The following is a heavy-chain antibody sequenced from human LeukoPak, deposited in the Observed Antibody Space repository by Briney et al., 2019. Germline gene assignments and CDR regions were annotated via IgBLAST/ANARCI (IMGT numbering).Heavy chain of an antibody. V-gene: IGHV5-51*01. J-gene: IGHJ3*02. CDR1: GYSFTSYW. CDR3: ARRVSYYYAPPGAFDI. D-gene: IGHD3-10*01. Sequence: GESLKISCKGSGYSFTSYWIGWVRQMPGKGLEWMGIIYPGDSDTRYSPSFQGQVTISADKSISTAYLQWSSLKASDTAMYYCARRVSYYYAPPGAFDIWGQGTMVTVSS. CDR2: IYPGDSDT.